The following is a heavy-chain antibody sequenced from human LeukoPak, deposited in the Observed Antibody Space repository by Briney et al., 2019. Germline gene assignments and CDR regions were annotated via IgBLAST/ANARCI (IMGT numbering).Heavy chain of an antibody. CDR2: ISYDGSNK. Sequence: PGRSLRLSCAASGFTFSSYGMHWVRQAPGKGLEWVAVISYDGSNKYYADSVKGRFTISRDNSKNTLYLQMNSLRAEDTAVYYCAKGDGSYYYYYGMDVWGHGTTVTVSS. J-gene: IGHJ6*02. CDR3: AKGDGSYYYYYGMDV. CDR1: GFTFSSYG. V-gene: IGHV3-30*18. D-gene: IGHD1-26*01.